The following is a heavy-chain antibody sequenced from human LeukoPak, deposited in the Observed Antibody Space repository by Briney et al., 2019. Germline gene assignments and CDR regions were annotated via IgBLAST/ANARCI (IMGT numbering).Heavy chain of an antibody. CDR2: ISPNSGGT. V-gene: IGHV1-2*02. Sequence: GASVTVSYKASGYTFTVYYMHWVRQAPGQGREGMGWISPNSGGTNYAQKFLGRGTMTRDTSISTAYMELSRLRSDDTAVYYCARGPHWDPHFDYWGQGTLVTVSS. CDR1: GYTFTVYY. D-gene: IGHD7-27*01. CDR3: ARGPHWDPHFDY. J-gene: IGHJ4*02.